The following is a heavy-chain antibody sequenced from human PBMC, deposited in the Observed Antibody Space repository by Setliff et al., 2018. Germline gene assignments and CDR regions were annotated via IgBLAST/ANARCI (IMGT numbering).Heavy chain of an antibody. J-gene: IGHJ4*02. D-gene: IGHD2-8*01. CDR2: IVQDSSP. Sequence: QTGGSLRLSCETSGFNFRAYSLSWVRQAPGKGLEWVSGIVQDSSPLYADSVKGRFTISRDNSKSTVSLQIDNMRAEDTAIYYCTKDAVPNGIWDFDSWGQGILVTVSS. CDR1: GFNFRAYS. CDR3: TKDAVPNGIWDFDS. V-gene: IGHV3-23*03.